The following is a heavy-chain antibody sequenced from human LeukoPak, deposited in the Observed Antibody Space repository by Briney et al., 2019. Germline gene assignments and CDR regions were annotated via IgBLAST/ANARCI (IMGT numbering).Heavy chain of an antibody. Sequence: GGSLRLSCAASGFTFSSYAMSWVRQAPGKGLEWVSAISGSGGSTYYADSVKGRFTISRDNSKNTLYLQMNSLRAEDTAVYYCAKDAAYYDSSGYWEGYYFDYWGQGTLVTVSS. CDR3: AKDAAYYDSSGYWEGYYFDY. V-gene: IGHV3-23*01. J-gene: IGHJ4*02. D-gene: IGHD3-22*01. CDR2: ISGSGGST. CDR1: GFTFSSYA.